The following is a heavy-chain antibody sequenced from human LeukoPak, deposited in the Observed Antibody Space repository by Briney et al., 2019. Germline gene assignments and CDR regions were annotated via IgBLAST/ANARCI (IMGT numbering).Heavy chain of an antibody. Sequence: GSLRLSCAASGFTFSSYSMNWVRQPPGKGLEWIGEINHSGSTNYNPSLKSRVTISVDTSKNQFSLKLSSVTAADTAVYYCASFIAARPYYFDYWGQGTLVTVSS. CDR3: ASFIAARPYYFDY. J-gene: IGHJ4*02. D-gene: IGHD6-6*01. CDR2: INHSGST. V-gene: IGHV4-34*01. CDR1: GFTFSSYS.